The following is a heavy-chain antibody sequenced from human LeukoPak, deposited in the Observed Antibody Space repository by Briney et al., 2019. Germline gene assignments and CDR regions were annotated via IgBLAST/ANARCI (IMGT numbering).Heavy chain of an antibody. D-gene: IGHD3-22*01. J-gene: IGHJ4*02. CDR3: ARVSPGGFDSSGLHLDY. CDR1: GGSISSYY. Sequence: SETLSLTCTVSGGSISSYYWSWIRQPPGKGLEWIGYIYYSGSTNYNPSLKSRVTISVDTSKNQFSLKLSSVTAADTAVYYCARVSPGGFDSSGLHLDYWGQGTLVTVSS. V-gene: IGHV4-59*12. CDR2: IYYSGST.